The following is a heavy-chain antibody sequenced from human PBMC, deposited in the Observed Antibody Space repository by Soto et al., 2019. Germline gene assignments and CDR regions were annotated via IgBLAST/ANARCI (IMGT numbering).Heavy chain of an antibody. J-gene: IGHJ5*02. D-gene: IGHD6-13*01. CDR1: GFTFSSYG. CDR2: ISYDGSNK. CDR3: AKDGFVYSSSWYTNWFDP. V-gene: IGHV3-30*18. Sequence: QVQLVESGGCVVQPGRSLRLSCAASGFTFSSYGMHWVRQAPGKGLEWVAVISYDGSNKYYADSVKGRFTISRDNSKNTLYLQMNSLRAEDTAVYYCAKDGFVYSSSWYTNWFDPWGQGTLVTVSS.